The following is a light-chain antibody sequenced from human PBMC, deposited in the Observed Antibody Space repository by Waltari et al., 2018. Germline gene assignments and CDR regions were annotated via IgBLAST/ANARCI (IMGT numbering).Light chain of an antibody. CDR3: QQYYTVSRT. V-gene: IGKV3-15*01. CDR2: GAS. J-gene: IGKJ1*01. CDR1: QSIRNN. Sequence: EIVMTQSPVTLSVSPGERVTLSCRASQSIRNNLAWYQQKAGQPPRLLIYGASTRAPGLPARFSGSGSGTEFALTISSLQAEDVAVYYCQQYYTVSRTFGQGTRVEIK.